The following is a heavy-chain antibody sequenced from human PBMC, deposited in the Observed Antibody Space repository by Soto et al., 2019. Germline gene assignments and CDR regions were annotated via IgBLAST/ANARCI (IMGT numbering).Heavy chain of an antibody. J-gene: IGHJ4*02. V-gene: IGHV3-23*01. CDR1: GFTFSSYA. CDR3: AKFNGLLEPRRRYYFDY. Sequence: GGSLRLSCAASGFTFSSYAMSWVRQAPGKGLEWVSAISGSGGSTYYADSVKGRFTISRDNSKNTLYLQMNSLRAEDTAVYYCAKFNGLLEPRRRYYFDYWGQGTLVTVSS. D-gene: IGHD1-1*01. CDR2: ISGSGGST.